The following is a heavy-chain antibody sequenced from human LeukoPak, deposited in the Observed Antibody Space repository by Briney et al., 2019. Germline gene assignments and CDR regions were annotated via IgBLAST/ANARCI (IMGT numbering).Heavy chain of an antibody. Sequence: SETLSLTCTVSGGSVNLYYWSWIRQPPGKGLEWIGYIYYSGRADYNPSLGSRVAISVDESKNQFSLELNSVTDADTAMYYCARDLNGQFMWERAFDIWGQGTMVTVSS. CDR1: GGSVNLYY. CDR2: IYYSGRA. J-gene: IGHJ3*02. CDR3: ARDLNGQFMWERAFDI. D-gene: IGHD1-26*01. V-gene: IGHV4-59*02.